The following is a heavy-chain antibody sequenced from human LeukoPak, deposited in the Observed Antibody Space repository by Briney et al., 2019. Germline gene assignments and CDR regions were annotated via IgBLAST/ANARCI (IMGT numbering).Heavy chain of an antibody. CDR1: GFTFSSYA. V-gene: IGHV3-23*01. CDR3: AKDFHDSSGYYDAADY. D-gene: IGHD3-22*01. CDR2: ISGSGGST. Sequence: GGSLRLSCAASGFTFSSYAMSWVRQAPGKGLEWVSAISGSGGSTYYADSVKGRFTISRDNSKNTLYLQMNSLRAEDTAVYYYAKDFHDSSGYYDAADYWGQGTLVTVSS. J-gene: IGHJ4*02.